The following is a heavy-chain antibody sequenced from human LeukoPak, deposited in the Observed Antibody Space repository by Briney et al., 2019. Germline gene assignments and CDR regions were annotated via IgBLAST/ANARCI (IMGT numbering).Heavy chain of an antibody. Sequence: SETLSLTCTVSGGSISSTSCYWVWNPQAPGQELNWYGYLNYIRSTYYNPSLKSRVTISVDTSKNQFSLKLSSVTAADTAVYYCARKGSQVRFLEWSPHYYYYYMDVWGKGTTVTVSS. D-gene: IGHD3-3*01. CDR1: GGSISSTSCY. V-gene: IGHV4-39*07. CDR2: LNYIRST. CDR3: ARKGSQVRFLEWSPHYYYYYMDV. J-gene: IGHJ6*03.